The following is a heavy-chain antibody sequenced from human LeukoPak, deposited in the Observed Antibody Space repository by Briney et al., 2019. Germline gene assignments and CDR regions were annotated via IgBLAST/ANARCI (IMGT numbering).Heavy chain of an antibody. Sequence: PGGSLRLSCAASGFTFSSYAMSWVRQAPGRGLEWVSAISGSGGSTYYADSVRGRFTISRDNAKNSLYLQMNSLRDEDTAVYYCARDHNWGFDYWGQGTLVAVSS. CDR3: ARDHNWGFDY. CDR2: ISGSGGST. V-gene: IGHV3-23*01. D-gene: IGHD7-27*01. CDR1: GFTFSSYA. J-gene: IGHJ4*02.